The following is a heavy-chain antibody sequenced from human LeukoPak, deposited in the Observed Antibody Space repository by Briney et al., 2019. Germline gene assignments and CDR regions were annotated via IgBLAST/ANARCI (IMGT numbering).Heavy chain of an antibody. Sequence: GGSLRLSCAASGFSVNTNYMSWVRQAPGKGLEWVSVIYSGGDTYYADSVKGRFTISRHSHNNTLYLQMDSLRPEDTAVYYCARVHYISSWDFDSWGQGVLVAVSS. CDR1: GFSVNTNY. D-gene: IGHD6-13*01. CDR2: IYSGGDT. J-gene: IGHJ5*01. CDR3: ARVHYISSWDFDS. V-gene: IGHV3-53*04.